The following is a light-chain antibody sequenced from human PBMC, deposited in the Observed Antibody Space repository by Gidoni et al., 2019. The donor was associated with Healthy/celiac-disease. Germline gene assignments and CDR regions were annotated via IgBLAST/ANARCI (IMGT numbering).Light chain of an antibody. J-gene: IGKJ1*01. Sequence: DIKTTQSPSPPSASVGDRVTITCRASQGISNYLAWYQQKPGKVPKLLIYAASTLQSGVPSRFSGSGSGTDFTLTISSLQPEDVATYYCQKYNSAPWTFGQGTKVEIK. V-gene: IGKV1-27*01. CDR3: QKYNSAPWT. CDR1: QGISNY. CDR2: AAS.